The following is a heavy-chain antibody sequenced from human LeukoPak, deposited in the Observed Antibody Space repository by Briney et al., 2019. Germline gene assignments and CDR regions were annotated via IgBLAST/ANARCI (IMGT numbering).Heavy chain of an antibody. CDR1: GGSISSSSYY. J-gene: IGHJ4*02. CDR2: IYYSGST. CDR3: ACITMVRGVPYYFDY. D-gene: IGHD3-10*01. V-gene: IGHV4-39*01. Sequence: SETLSLTCTVSGGSISSSSYYWGWIRQPPGKGLEWIGSIYYSGSTYYNPSLKSRVTISVDTSKNQFSLKLSSVTAADTAVYYCACITMVRGVPYYFDYWGQGTVVTVSS.